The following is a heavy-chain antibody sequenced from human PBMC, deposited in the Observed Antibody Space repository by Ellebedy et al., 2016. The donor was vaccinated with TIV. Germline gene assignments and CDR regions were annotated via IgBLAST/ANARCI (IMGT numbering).Heavy chain of an antibody. CDR1: GFTFSSYG. V-gene: IGHV3-33*01. CDR2: IWYDGSNK. Sequence: GESLKISXAASGFTFSSYGMHWVRQAPGKGLEWVAVIWYDGSNKYYADSVKGRFTISRDNSKNTLYLQMNSLRAEDTAVYYCARDRSSRNAFDIWGQGTMVTVSS. J-gene: IGHJ3*02. CDR3: ARDRSSRNAFDI. D-gene: IGHD2-2*01.